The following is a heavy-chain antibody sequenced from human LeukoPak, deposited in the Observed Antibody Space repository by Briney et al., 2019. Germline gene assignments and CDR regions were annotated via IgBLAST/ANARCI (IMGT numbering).Heavy chain of an antibody. CDR2: ISAYNGNT. CDR1: GYTFTSYG. V-gene: IGHV1-18*04. CDR3: ARDQRCSGGSCYSDRFDY. Sequence: ASVKVSFKASGYTFTSYGISWVRQAPGQGLEWMGWISAYNGNTNNAQKLQGRVTMTTATSTSTAYMELRSLRSDDTAVYYCARDQRCSGGSCYSDRFDYWGQGTLVTVSS. J-gene: IGHJ4*02. D-gene: IGHD2-15*01.